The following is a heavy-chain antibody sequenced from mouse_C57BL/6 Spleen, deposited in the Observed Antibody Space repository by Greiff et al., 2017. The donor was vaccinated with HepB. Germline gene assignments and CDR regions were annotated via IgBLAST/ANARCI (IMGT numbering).Heavy chain of an antibody. CDR1: GYTFTDYE. V-gene: IGHV1-15*01. CDR3: TRAEDYSNFRC. Sequence: QVQLQQSGAELVRPGASVTLSCKASGYTFTDYEMHWVKQTPVHGLEWIGAIDPETGGTAYNQKFKGKAILTADKSSSTAYMELRSLTSEDSAVYYCTRAEDYSNFRCWGQGTSVTVSS. D-gene: IGHD2-5*01. J-gene: IGHJ4*01. CDR2: IDPETGGT.